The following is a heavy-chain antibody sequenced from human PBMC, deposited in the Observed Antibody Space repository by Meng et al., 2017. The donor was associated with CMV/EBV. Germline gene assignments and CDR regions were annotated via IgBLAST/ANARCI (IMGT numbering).Heavy chain of an antibody. CDR1: GSSISSGYY. V-gene: IGHV4-38-2*02. D-gene: IGHD1-7*01. CDR2: IYHSGST. Sequence: GSLRLSCTVSGSSISSGYYWGWIRQPPGKGLEWIGSIYHSGSTYYNPSLKSRVTISVDTSKNQFSLKLSSVTAADTAVYYCARLELQSYWGQGTLVTVSS. J-gene: IGHJ4*02. CDR3: ARLELQSY.